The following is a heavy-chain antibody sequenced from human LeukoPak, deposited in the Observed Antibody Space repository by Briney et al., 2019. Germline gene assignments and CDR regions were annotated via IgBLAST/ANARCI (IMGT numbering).Heavy chain of an antibody. J-gene: IGHJ3*02. CDR2: ISAYNGNT. Sequence: ASAKVSCKASGYTFTSYGISWVRQAPGQGLEWMGWISAYNGNTNYAQKLQGRVTMTTDTSTSTAYMELRSLRSDDTAVYYCARTETIAAAGTGAFDIWGQGTMVTVSS. CDR1: GYTFTSYG. D-gene: IGHD6-13*01. CDR3: ARTETIAAAGTGAFDI. V-gene: IGHV1-18*01.